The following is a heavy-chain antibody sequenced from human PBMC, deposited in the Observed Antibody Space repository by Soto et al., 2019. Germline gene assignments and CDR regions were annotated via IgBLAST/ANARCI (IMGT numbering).Heavy chain of an antibody. CDR3: ARFKTGTNPRVDWYIEL. D-gene: IGHD1-7*01. Sequence: QVQLQESGPGLVRPSETLSLTCTVSGGSISHYYWTWIRRPPAKGLEWIGYIYYIGSTHYNPSLGSRVTISLATSKNQFSLKLSSVTAADTAVYYCARFKTGTNPRVDWYIELWGRGTLVTVSS. V-gene: IGHV4-59*01. CDR2: IYYIGST. J-gene: IGHJ2*01. CDR1: GGSISHYY.